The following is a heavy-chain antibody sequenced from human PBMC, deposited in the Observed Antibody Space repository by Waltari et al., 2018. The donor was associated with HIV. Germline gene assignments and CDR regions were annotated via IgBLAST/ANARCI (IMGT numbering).Heavy chain of an antibody. D-gene: IGHD6-13*01. V-gene: IGHV3-49*02. CDR3: TRETVHKVGFSTYIAAAGAYYYYGMDV. Sequence: EWVGFIRSKAYGGTTEYAASVKGRFTISRDDSKSIAYLQMNSLKTEDTAVYYCTRETVHKVGFSTYIAAAGAYYYYGMDVWGQGTTVTVSS. J-gene: IGHJ6*02. CDR2: IRSKAYGGTT.